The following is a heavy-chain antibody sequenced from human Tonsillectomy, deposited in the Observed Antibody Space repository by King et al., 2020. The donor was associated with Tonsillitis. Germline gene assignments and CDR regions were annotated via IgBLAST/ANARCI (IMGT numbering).Heavy chain of an antibody. CDR1: GFTFDDYA. J-gene: IGHJ6*02. CDR2: INWNSGAI. D-gene: IGHD2-15*01. CDR3: AKATLKGGYCSGGTCFYYSGMDV. Sequence: VQLVESGGGLVQPGRSLRLSCAASGFTFDDYAMHWVRQAPGKGLEWVSGINWNSGAIDYADSVKGRFTISRDNAKNSLYLQMNSLRTEDTALYYCAKATLKGGYCSGGTCFYYSGMDVWGQGTTVTVSS. V-gene: IGHV3-9*01.